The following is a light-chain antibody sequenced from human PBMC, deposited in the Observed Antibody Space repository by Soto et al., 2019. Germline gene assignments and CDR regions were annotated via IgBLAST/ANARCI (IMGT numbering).Light chain of an antibody. CDR1: QSVSSSY. CDR2: GAS. CDR3: QQWGT. V-gene: IGKV3-20*01. Sequence: EIVLKQSPGTLSLSPGERATLSCRASQSVSSSYLAWYQQKPGQAPRLLIYGASSRATGIPDRFSGSGSGTDFTLTISRLEPEDFAVYYCQQWGTFGQGTKVDIK. J-gene: IGKJ1*01.